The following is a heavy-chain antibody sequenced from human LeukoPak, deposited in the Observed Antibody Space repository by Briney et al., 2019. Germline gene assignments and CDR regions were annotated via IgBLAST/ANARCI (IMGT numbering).Heavy chain of an antibody. CDR2: ITSSGTTI. D-gene: IGHD3-10*01. CDR1: GFSFDTYE. Sequence: GGSLRLSCAASGFSFDTYEMNWVRQAPGKGLEWVSYITSSGTTIYYADSVKGRFAISRDNAKNSLSLQMNSLRAEDTAIYCCVTSGGSGSWTYFQHWGQGTLVTVSS. CDR3: VTSGGSGSWTYFQH. J-gene: IGHJ1*01. V-gene: IGHV3-48*03.